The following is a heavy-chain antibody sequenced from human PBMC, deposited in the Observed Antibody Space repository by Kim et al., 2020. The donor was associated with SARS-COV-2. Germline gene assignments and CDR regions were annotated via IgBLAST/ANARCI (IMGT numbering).Heavy chain of an antibody. V-gene: IGHV3-30-3*01. Sequence: GGSLRLSCAASGFTFSSYAMHWVRQAPGKGLEWVAVISYDGSNKYYADSVKGRFTISRDNSKNTLYLQMNSLRAEDTAVYYCARDLKDITWGNYYDSSGYYYGAFDIWGQGTMVTVSS. CDR3: ARDLKDITWGNYYDSSGYYYGAFDI. D-gene: IGHD3-22*01. J-gene: IGHJ3*02. CDR1: GFTFSSYA. CDR2: ISYDGSNK.